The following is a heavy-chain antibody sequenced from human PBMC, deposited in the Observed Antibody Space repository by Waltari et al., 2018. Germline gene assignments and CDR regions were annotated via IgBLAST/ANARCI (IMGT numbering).Heavy chain of an antibody. D-gene: IGHD5-12*01. V-gene: IGHV3-23*01. Sequence: EVQLLESGGGLVQPGGSLRLSCAASGFTFSSYAMSWVRQAPGKGLEWVSAISGSGGSTYYADSVKGRFTISRDNAKTTLYLQMNSLRAEDTAVYYCAKGMATNRWMLPGYYYYGMDVWGQGTTVTVSS. CDR1: GFTFSSYA. J-gene: IGHJ6*02. CDR3: AKGMATNRWMLPGYYYYGMDV. CDR2: ISGSGGST.